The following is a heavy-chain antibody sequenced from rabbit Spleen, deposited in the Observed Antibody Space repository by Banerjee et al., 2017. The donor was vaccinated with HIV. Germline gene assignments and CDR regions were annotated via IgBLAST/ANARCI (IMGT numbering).Heavy chain of an antibody. D-gene: IGHD1-1*01. CDR3: VRDVSSRSSDSNL. CDR2: IYIGDVST. CDR1: GFSFSSSYW. J-gene: IGHJ4*01. V-gene: IGHV1S45*01. Sequence: QEQLEESGGDLVKPEGSLTLTCTASGFSFSSSYWICWVRQAPGKGLEWIGCIYIGDVSTYYASWAKGRFTISKTSSTTVTLQMTSLTAADTATYFCVRDVSSRSSDSNLWGPGTLVTVS.